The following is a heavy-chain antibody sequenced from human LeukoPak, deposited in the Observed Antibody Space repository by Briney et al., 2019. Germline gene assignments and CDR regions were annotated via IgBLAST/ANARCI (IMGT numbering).Heavy chain of an antibody. D-gene: IGHD3-22*01. J-gene: IGHJ4*02. Sequence: PGGSLRLSCEVSGFTFSRYWMHWVRQAPGKGLVWVSLINSDGTGTTYADSVRGRFTISRDNAQDTLYLQMNSLRAEDTAVYYCARVLYLDSRVFPGDYWGQGTLVSVSS. CDR1: GFTFSRYW. CDR3: ARVLYLDSRVFPGDY. V-gene: IGHV3-74*01. CDR2: INSDGTGT.